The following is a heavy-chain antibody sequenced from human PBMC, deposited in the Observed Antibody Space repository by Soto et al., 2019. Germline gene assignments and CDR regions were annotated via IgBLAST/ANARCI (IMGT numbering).Heavy chain of an antibody. CDR1: GFSLSTSGVG. D-gene: IGHD4-17*01. Sequence: QITLKESGPTLVKPTQTLTLTCTFSGFSLSTSGVGVGWIRQPPGKALEWLALIYRDDDKRYSPSLKSRLTITKDTSKNPVVLTMTNMDPVDTATYDCAHKVTTGAFDIWGQGTMVTVSS. V-gene: IGHV2-5*02. CDR3: AHKVTTGAFDI. CDR2: IYRDDDK. J-gene: IGHJ3*02.